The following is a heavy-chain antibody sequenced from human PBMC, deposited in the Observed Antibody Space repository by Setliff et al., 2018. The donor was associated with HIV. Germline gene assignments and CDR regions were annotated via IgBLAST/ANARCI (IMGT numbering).Heavy chain of an antibody. J-gene: IGHJ5*02. CDR3: ARRIDNSGSFPDKNWFDT. CDR2: IFSSGST. CDR1: GGSISSYC. Sequence: TLSLTCTVSGGSISSYCWNWIRQSPGRGLEWIGFIFSSGSTKYNPSLQSRVTMSIDTSKNQFSLKLTSVTAADTAVYYCARRIDNSGSFPDKNWFDTWGQGSLVTVSS. D-gene: IGHD3-10*01. V-gene: IGHV4-4*09.